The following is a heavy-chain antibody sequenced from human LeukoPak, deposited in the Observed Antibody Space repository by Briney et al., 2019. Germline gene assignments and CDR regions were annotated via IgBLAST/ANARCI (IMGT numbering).Heavy chain of an antibody. CDR3: ATSDRQFCSPSSCYMPFDF. CDR1: GHTLSEVS. CDR2: FDPRGGET. Sequence: ASVKVSCKVSGHTLSEVSMHWVRQAPGQGLEWVGGFDPRGGETVLAQKFQGRVTLTEDTSADPSSIELRSLRSGDTAVYYCATSDRQFCSPSSCYMPFDFWGLGTLVTVSS. J-gene: IGHJ4*02. D-gene: IGHD2-2*02. V-gene: IGHV1-24*01.